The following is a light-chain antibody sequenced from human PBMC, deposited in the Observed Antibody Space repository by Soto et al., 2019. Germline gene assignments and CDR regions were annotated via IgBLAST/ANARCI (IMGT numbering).Light chain of an antibody. CDR2: EVS. J-gene: IGLJ1*01. V-gene: IGLV2-14*01. CDR3: RSYTSTSTYV. Sequence: QSVLTQPDSVSGSPGQAISISCTGTSSAVGGYNYASSYQQHAAKAPNLMIYEVSHRPSGVSHRFSASKSDNTASLTISGLLAEDEADYYFRSYTSTSTYVFRTGPKATVL. CDR1: SSAVGGYNY.